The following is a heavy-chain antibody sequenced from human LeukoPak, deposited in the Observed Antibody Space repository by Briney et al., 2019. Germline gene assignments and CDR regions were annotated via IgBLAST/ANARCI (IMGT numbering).Heavy chain of an antibody. Sequence: GGSLRLSCAASGFTFSSYSMNWVRQAPGKGLEWVSCISSSSGGYIYYADSVKGRFTISRDNAKNSLYLQMNSLRAEDTAVYYCARDRSSSRDLDYWGQGSLVTVSS. CDR2: ISSSSGGYI. D-gene: IGHD6-13*01. CDR3: ARDRSSSRDLDY. CDR1: GFTFSSYS. V-gene: IGHV3-21*01. J-gene: IGHJ4*02.